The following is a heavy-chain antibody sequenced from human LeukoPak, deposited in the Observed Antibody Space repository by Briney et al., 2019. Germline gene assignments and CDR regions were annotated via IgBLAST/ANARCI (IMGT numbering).Heavy chain of an antibody. CDR1: GLTLSSLW. V-gene: IGHV3-7*01. J-gene: IGHJ6*03. Sequence: GGSLTLSCAASGLTLSSLWMSWVRQAPGRGPEWVANINQDGGTTYYVASVKGRLTISRDNAKNSLSLQMSSLRAEDTAVYYCTKDRQGPNQYHMDVWGKGTTVTVSS. CDR2: INQDGGTT. CDR3: TKDRQGPNQYHMDV.